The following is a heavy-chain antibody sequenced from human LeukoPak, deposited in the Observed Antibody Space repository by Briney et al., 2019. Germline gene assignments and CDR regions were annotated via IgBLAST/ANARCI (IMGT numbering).Heavy chain of an antibody. J-gene: IGHJ4*02. CDR1: GGSFSGYY. V-gene: IGHV4-34*01. CDR3: ARGRFDILTGYYLDY. CDR2: INHSGST. Sequence: SETLSLTCAVYGGSFSGYYWSWIRQPPGKGLEWIGEINHSGSTNYNPSLKSRVTISVDTSKNQFSLKLSSVTAADTAVYYCARGRFDILTGYYLDYWGQGILVTVSS. D-gene: IGHD3-9*01.